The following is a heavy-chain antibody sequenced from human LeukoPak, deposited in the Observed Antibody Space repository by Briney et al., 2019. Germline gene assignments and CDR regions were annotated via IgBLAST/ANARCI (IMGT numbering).Heavy chain of an antibody. J-gene: IGHJ6*03. CDR2: IWYGGSNK. CDR3: AKEGGGGYCSSTSCYGYYYYYMDV. V-gene: IGHV3-33*06. CDR1: GYTLTELS. D-gene: IGHD2-2*01. Sequence: SCKVSGYTLTELSMHWVRQAPGKGLEWVAVIWYGGSNKYYADSVKGRFIISRDNSKNTLYLQMNSLRAEDTAVYYCAKEGGGGYCSSTSCYGYYYYYMDVWGKGTTVTVSS.